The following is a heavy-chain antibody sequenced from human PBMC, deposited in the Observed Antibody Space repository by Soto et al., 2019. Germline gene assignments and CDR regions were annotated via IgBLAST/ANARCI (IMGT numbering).Heavy chain of an antibody. CDR2: TRNKANSYTT. Sequence: PGGSLRLSCAASGFTFSDHYMDWVRQAPGKGLEWVGRTRNKANSYTTEYAASVKGRFTISRDDSKNSLYLQMNSLKTEDTAVYYCARARAAAGSNDAFDIWGQGTMVTVSS. CDR3: ARARAAAGSNDAFDI. D-gene: IGHD6-13*01. CDR1: GFTFSDHY. J-gene: IGHJ3*02. V-gene: IGHV3-72*01.